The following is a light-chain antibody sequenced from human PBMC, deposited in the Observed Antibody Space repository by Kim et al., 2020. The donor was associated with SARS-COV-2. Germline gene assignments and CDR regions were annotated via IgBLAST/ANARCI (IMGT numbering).Light chain of an antibody. CDR3: NSRDNSGDHVV. CDR1: NSETYN. Sequence: ALGKTDRITCQGDNSETYNVVWYQKKPGQAPILVIYGKSNRPSGIPDRFTGSSSGNTASLTVTGAQAVDEADYYCNSRDNSGDHVVFGGGTQVTVL. J-gene: IGLJ2*01. V-gene: IGLV3-19*01. CDR2: GKS.